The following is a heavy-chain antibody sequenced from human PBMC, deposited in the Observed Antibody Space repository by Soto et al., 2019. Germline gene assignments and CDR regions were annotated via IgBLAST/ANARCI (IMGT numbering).Heavy chain of an antibody. D-gene: IGHD2-2*02. CDR1: GGTFSSYA. CDR2: IIPIFGTA. Sequence: QVQLVQSGAEVKKPGSSVKVSCKASGGTFSSYAISWVRQAPGQGLEWMGGIIPIFGTANYAQKFQGRVTITANKSTSTAYMELSSLGSEDTAVYYCARSVIVVVPAAIRGQNYYGMDVWGQGTTVTVSS. V-gene: IGHV1-69*06. J-gene: IGHJ6*02. CDR3: ARSVIVVVPAAIRGQNYYGMDV.